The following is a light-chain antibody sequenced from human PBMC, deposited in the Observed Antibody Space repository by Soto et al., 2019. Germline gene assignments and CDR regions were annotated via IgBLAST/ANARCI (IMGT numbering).Light chain of an antibody. CDR1: QSVSSSY. CDR2: GAS. V-gene: IGKV3-20*01. J-gene: IGKJ3*01. Sequence: EIVLTQSPGTLSLSPGERATLSCRASQSVSSSYLAWYQQKPGQAPRLLIYGASSRATGIPDRFSGSGYGTAFSLTISSLQPEDFAVYYCQQHRSSSLLTFGPGTKVDIK. CDR3: QQHRSSSLLT.